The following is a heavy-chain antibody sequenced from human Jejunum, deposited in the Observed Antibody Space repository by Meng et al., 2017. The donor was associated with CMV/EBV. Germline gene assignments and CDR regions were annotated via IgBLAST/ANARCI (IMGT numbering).Heavy chain of an antibody. D-gene: IGHD5-24*01. Sequence: VQLWQSGSEVKEPGSSMKVSCKSSGGSVNNYAFNWVRQAPGQGLEWMGGIIAIFKTPNYAQKFQGRLTITADESTGTSYMELTSLTSEDTAVYYCARGFLNGYQPFDYWGQGTLVTVSS. CDR3: ARGFLNGYQPFDY. V-gene: IGHV1-69*12. CDR2: IIAIFKTP. CDR1: GGSVNNYA. J-gene: IGHJ4*02.